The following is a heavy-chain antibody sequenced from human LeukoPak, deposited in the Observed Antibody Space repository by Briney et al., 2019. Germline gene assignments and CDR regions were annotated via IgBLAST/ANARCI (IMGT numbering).Heavy chain of an antibody. J-gene: IGHJ3*02. V-gene: IGHV3-64*01. Sequence: GGSLRLSCAASGFTFSSYAMHWVRQAPGEGLEYVSAISSNGGSTYYANSVKGRFTISRDNSKNTLYLQMGSLRAEDMAVYYCARVVVSGAFDIWGQGTMVTVSS. CDR1: GFTFSSYA. CDR2: ISSNGGST. D-gene: IGHD3-10*01. CDR3: ARVVVSGAFDI.